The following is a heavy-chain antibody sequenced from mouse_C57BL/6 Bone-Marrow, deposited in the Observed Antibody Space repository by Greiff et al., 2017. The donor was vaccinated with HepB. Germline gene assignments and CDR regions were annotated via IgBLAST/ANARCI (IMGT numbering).Heavy chain of an antibody. CDR2: ISDGGSYT. Sequence: EVMLVESGGGLVKPGGSLKLSCAASGFTFSSYAMSWVRQTPEKRLEWVATISDGGSYTYYPDNVKGRFTSSRDNAKNNLYLQMSHLKSEDTAMYYCARDHYSFAYWGQGTLVTGSA. J-gene: IGHJ3*01. V-gene: IGHV5-4*01. CDR1: GFTFSSYA. CDR3: ARDHYSFAY. D-gene: IGHD1-2*01.